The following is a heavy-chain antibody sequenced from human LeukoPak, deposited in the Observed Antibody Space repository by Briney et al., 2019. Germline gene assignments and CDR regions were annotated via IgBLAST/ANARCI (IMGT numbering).Heavy chain of an antibody. Sequence: SVKVSCKASGGTFSSYAISWVRQAPGQGLEWMGRIIPIFGTANYAQKFQGRVTITTDESTSTAYMELSSLRSDDTAVYYCARAGGYSYGRADYYYYYYMDVWGKGTTVTVSS. CDR1: GGTFSSYA. CDR3: ARAGGYSYGRADYYYYYYMDV. V-gene: IGHV1-69*05. D-gene: IGHD5-18*01. J-gene: IGHJ6*03. CDR2: IIPIFGTA.